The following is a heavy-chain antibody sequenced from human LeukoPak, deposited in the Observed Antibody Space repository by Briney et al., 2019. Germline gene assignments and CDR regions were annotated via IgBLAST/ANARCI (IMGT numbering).Heavy chain of an antibody. CDR1: GGSISSYY. CDR3: ARVGYGSGIAGDYFDY. Sequence: SETLSLTCTVSGGSISSYYWSWIRQPAGKGLEWIGRIYTSGSTNYNPSLKSRVTMSVDTSKNQFSLKLSSVTAADTAVYYCARVGYGSGIAGDYFDYWGQGTLVTVSS. CDR2: IYTSGST. D-gene: IGHD3-10*01. J-gene: IGHJ4*02. V-gene: IGHV4-4*07.